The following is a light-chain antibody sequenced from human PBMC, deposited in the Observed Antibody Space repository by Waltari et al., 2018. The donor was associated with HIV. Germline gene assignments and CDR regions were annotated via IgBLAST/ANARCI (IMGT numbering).Light chain of an antibody. Sequence: QSALAQPASVSGSPGQSIAISCTGTSRDVGSYNLVSWYQQHPGKAPKLMIYEVTKRPSVVSNRFSGSKSGNTASLTISGLQAEDEADYYCCSYAGSSTSVFGGGTKLTVL. J-gene: IGLJ3*02. CDR1: SRDVGSYNL. CDR2: EVT. CDR3: CSYAGSSTSV. V-gene: IGLV2-23*02.